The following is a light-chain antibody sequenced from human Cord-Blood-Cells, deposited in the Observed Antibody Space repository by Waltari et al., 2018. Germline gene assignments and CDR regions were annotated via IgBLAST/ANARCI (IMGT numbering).Light chain of an antibody. CDR2: SNN. J-gene: IGLJ3*02. V-gene: IGLV1-44*01. CDR1: SSNIGRNT. Sequence: QSVLTQPPSASGTPGQRVTISCSGISSNIGRNTVNWYQQLPGTAPKLLTYSNNQRPSGVPDRFSGSKSGTSASLAISGLQSEDEADYYCAAWDDSLNGSWVFGGGTKLTVL. CDR3: AAWDDSLNGSWV.